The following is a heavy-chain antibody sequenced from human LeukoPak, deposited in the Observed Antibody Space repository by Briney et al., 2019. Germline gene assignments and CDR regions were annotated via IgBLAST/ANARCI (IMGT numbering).Heavy chain of an antibody. CDR3: ARENSDWDNQRMDV. Sequence: SQTLSLTCAISGDSVSSKSAAWNWIRQSPSRGLEWLGRTYYRSSWRNDYALSVKSRITINPDTSKNQFSLQLNSMTPEDTAVYYCARENSDWDNQRMDVWGQGTTVIVSS. D-gene: IGHD3-9*01. V-gene: IGHV6-1*01. J-gene: IGHJ6*02. CDR2: TYYRSSWRN. CDR1: GDSVSSKSAA.